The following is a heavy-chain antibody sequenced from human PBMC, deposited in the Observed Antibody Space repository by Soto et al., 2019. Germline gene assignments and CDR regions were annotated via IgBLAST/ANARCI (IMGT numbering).Heavy chain of an antibody. CDR2: ISSSGTTI. D-gene: IGHD6-13*01. CDR3: VRFGGAAAGPGDY. V-gene: IGHV3-48*03. Sequence: GGSLRLSCVASEFTFSSYEMSWVRQAPGKGLEWVSYISSSGTTIYYTDSVKGRFTISRDNAKKSLYLQMNSLRAEDTAVYYCVRFGGAAAGPGDYWGQGTLVTVSS. CDR1: EFTFSSYE. J-gene: IGHJ4*02.